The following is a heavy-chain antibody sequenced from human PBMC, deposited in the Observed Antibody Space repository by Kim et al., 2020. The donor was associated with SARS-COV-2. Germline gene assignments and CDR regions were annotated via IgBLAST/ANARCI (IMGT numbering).Heavy chain of an antibody. CDR3: ATGDYCLGMDV. Sequence: SETLSLTCAVSGGSISSSSYYWGWIRQPPGKGLEWIGNIYYSGNTYYNPSLKSRVTISVDTSKNQFSLKLSSVTAADTAVYYCATGDYCLGMDVWGQGTTVIVSS. V-gene: IGHV4-39*01. J-gene: IGHJ6*02. CDR1: GGSISSSSYY. CDR2: IYYSGNT.